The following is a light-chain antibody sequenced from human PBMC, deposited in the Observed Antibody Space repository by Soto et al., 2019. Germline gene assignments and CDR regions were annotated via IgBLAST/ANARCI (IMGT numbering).Light chain of an antibody. CDR3: SSYTSSSTFYA. CDR2: DVS. J-gene: IGLJ1*01. CDR1: SSDVGGYNY. V-gene: IGLV2-14*01. Sequence: QSVLTQPASVSGSPGQSITISCTGTSSDVGGYNYVSWYQQHPGKAPKLMIYDVSNRPSGVSNRFSGSKSGNTASLTISGLQFEDEADYSCSSYTSSSTFYAFGTGTKVTV.